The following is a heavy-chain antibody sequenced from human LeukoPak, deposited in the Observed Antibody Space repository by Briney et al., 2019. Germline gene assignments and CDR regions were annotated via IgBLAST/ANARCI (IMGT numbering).Heavy chain of an antibody. CDR2: IKTDGSET. V-gene: IGHV3-7*05. CDR3: ARTGKFDS. Sequence: PGGSLRLSCAASGFTFSNYWMNWVRQAPGKGLEWVANIKTDGSETYYVDSVKGRFTISRDNAKNSVYLQMNSLRAEDTAIYYCARTGKFDSWAQGTLVTVSA. CDR1: GFTFSNYW. J-gene: IGHJ5*01.